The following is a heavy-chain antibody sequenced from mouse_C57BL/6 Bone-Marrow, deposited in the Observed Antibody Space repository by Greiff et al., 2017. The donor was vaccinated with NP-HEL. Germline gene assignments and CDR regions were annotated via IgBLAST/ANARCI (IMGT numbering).Heavy chain of an antibody. CDR1: GYTFTSYW. CDR3: APSPDY. V-gene: IGHV1-59*01. Sequence: QVQLQQPGAELVRPGTSVKLSCKASGYTFTSYWMHWVKQRPGPGLEWIGVIDPSDSYTNYNQKFKGKATLTVDTSSSTAYMQLSSLTSEDSAVYYCAPSPDYWGQGTTLTVSS. J-gene: IGHJ2*01. CDR2: IDPSDSYT.